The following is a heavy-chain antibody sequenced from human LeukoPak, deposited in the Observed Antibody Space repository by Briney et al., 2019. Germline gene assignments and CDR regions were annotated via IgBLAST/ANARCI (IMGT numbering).Heavy chain of an antibody. D-gene: IGHD3-3*01. CDR1: GGSISSGSYY. V-gene: IGHV4-61*02. J-gene: IGHJ5*02. Sequence: SQTLSLTXTVSGGSISSGSYYWSWLRQPAGKGLEWIGRIHTSGSTNYNPSLKSRVTISVDTSKNQFSLKLSSVTAADTAVYYCAREFFWSGYPAWGQGTLVTVSS. CDR2: IHTSGST. CDR3: AREFFWSGYPA.